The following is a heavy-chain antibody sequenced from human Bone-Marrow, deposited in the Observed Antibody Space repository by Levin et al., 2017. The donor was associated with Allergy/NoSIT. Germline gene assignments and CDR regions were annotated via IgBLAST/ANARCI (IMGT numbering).Heavy chain of an antibody. CDR1: GFTFSHYP. CDR3: ARDGSLDY. CDR2: ISYDGANE. J-gene: IGHJ4*02. D-gene: IGHD3-16*02. V-gene: IGHV3-30*04. Sequence: TGGSLRLSCEASGFTFSHYPMHWVRQPPGKGLEWVAVISYDGANENYADSVKGRFTISRDKSKNTVFLQMNSLRADDTAVYYCARDGSLDYWGQGTLVTVSS.